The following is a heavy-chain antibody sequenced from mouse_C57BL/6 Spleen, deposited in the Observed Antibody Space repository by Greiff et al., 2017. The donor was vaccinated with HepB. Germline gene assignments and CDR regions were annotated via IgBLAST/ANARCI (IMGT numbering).Heavy chain of an antibody. CDR1: GYSFTGYY. Sequence: EVQLQQSGPELVKPGASVKISCKASGYSFTGYYMNWVKQSPEKSLEWIGKINPSTGGTTYNQKFKAKATLTVDKSSSTAYMQLKSLTSEDSAVYYCARRGVYGSSYGAMDYWGQGTSVTVCS. CDR2: INPSTGGT. CDR3: ARRGVYGSSYGAMDY. D-gene: IGHD1-1*01. J-gene: IGHJ4*01. V-gene: IGHV1-42*01.